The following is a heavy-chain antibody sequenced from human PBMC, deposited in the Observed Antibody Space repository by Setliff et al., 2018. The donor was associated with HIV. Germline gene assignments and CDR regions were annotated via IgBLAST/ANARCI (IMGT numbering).Heavy chain of an antibody. Sequence: LSLTCAVSGVSVNTGDYYWSWLRQPAGRGLEWVARSPRRGHSYTTEYAASVKGRFTVSRDDSENSLYLQMSSLRTEDTAVYYCARVKAESYFDHWGQGTLVTVSS. V-gene: IGHV3-72*01. CDR3: ARVKAESYFDH. CDR1: GVSVNTGDYY. CDR2: SPRRGHSYTT. J-gene: IGHJ4*02.